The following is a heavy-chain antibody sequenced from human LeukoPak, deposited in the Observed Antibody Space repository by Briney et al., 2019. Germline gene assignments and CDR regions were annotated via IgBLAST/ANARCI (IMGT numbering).Heavy chain of an antibody. J-gene: IGHJ6*03. CDR3: AKAPGGYSSSHYYYMDV. Sequence: PGGSLRLSCAASGFTFSSYAMSWVRQAPGKGLEWVSAISGSGGSTYYADSVKGRFTISRDNSKNTLYLQMNSLRAEDTAVYYCAKAPGGYSSSHYYYMDVWGKGTTVTVSS. CDR2: ISGSGGST. V-gene: IGHV3-23*01. CDR1: GFTFSSYA. D-gene: IGHD5-18*01.